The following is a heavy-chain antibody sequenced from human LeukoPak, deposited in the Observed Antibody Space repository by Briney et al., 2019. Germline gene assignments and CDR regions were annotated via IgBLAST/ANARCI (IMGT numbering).Heavy chain of an antibody. V-gene: IGHV5-51*01. CDR2: IYPGDSDA. D-gene: IGHD7-27*01. Sequence: GESLKISCKGSGYSFTSYWVGWVRQMPGKRLEWMGIIYPGDSDAKYSPSFQGQVTMSVDKSITTAYLQWSSLKASDTAMYYCARTNWGALDYWGQGTLVTVSS. CDR1: GYSFTSYW. CDR3: ARTNWGALDY. J-gene: IGHJ4*02.